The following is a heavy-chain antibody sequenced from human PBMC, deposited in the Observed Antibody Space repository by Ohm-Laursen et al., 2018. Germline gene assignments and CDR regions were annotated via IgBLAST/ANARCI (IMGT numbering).Heavy chain of an antibody. V-gene: IGHV4-59*01. J-gene: IGHJ6*02. CDR3: ARDSSTMARGLSFSSYGLDV. CDR1: GGSIDVYY. Sequence: SDTLSLTCIISGGSIDVYYWSWLRQSPGKGLQWIGQIYYKGSTKYNPSLRSRVTMSVNTSKNQFSLRLSSVTAADTAVYYCARDSSTMARGLSFSSYGLDVWGQGTTVTVSS. CDR2: IYYKGST. D-gene: IGHD3-10*01.